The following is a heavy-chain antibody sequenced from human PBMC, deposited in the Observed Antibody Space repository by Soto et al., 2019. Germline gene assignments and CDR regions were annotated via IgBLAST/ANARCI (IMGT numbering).Heavy chain of an antibody. CDR2: IHYGGST. V-gene: IGHV4-30-4*02. CDR1: GGSISSADHL. J-gene: IGHJ4*02. Sequence: SETLSLTCSVSGGSISSADHLWSWIRQPPGKGLEWIGYIHYGGSTYHNASLKSRISMSVDTSKNHFSLKLSSVTAADTAVYYCARSITYYYDSSGYYFDYWGQGTLVTVSS. CDR3: ARSITYYYDSSGYYFDY. D-gene: IGHD3-22*01.